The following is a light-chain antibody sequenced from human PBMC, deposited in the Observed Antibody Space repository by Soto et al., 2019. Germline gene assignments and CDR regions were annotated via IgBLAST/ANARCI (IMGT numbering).Light chain of an antibody. J-gene: IGLJ2*01. CDR3: SSYTGSSTVV. V-gene: IGLV2-14*01. CDR1: SSDVGRYNY. CDR2: DVS. Sequence: QSALTQPASVSGSPGQSITISCTGTSSDVGRYNYVSWYQQHPGKAPKLMIYDVSNRPSGVSNRFSGSKSGNTASLTISGRQAADDDDYYCSSYTGSSTVVFGGGTKVTVL.